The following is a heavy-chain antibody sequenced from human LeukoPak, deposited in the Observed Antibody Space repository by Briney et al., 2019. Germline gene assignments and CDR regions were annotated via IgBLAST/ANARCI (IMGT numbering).Heavy chain of an antibody. CDR3: ASSAAALVVPSS. J-gene: IGHJ5*02. D-gene: IGHD2-15*01. CDR2: IYYSGST. CDR1: GGSISSGGYY. Sequence: SETLSLTCTVSGGSISSGGYYWSWIRQHPGKGLEWIGYIYYSGSTYYNPSLKSRVTISVDTSKNHFSLRLSSVTAADTAVYYCASSAAALVVPSSWGQGTLVTVSS. V-gene: IGHV4-31*03.